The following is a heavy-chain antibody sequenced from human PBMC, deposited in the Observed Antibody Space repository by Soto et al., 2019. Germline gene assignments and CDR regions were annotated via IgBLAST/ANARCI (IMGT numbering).Heavy chain of an antibody. J-gene: IGHJ4*02. CDR3: AKGKINGEGGWLYFNY. D-gene: IGHD6-19*01. V-gene: IGHV3-23*01. CDR2: VTASGAIT. Sequence: RRLSCAASGFSFASYAMSWVRQTPGKGLEWVSTVTASGAITYYADSVKGRFTISRDNSKNTLFLQMNSLGAEDSAIYYCAKGKINGEGGWLYFNYWGQGTLVTVSS. CDR1: GFSFASYA.